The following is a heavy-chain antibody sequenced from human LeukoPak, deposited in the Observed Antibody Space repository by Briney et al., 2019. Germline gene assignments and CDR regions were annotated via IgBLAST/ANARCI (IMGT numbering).Heavy chain of an antibody. CDR1: GFTFSSYA. V-gene: IGHV3-30-3*01. D-gene: IGHD3-10*01. J-gene: IGHJ4*02. CDR3: ARDPGYYGSGSYYNE. Sequence: GGSLRLSCAASGFTFSSYAMHWVRQAPGKGLEWVAVISYDGSNKYYADSVKGRFTISRDNSKDTLYLQMNSLRAEDTAVYYCARDPGYYGSGSYYNEWGQGTLVTVSS. CDR2: ISYDGSNK.